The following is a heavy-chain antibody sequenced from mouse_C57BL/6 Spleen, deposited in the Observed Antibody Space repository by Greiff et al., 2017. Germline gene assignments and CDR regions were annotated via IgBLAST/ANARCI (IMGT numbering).Heavy chain of an antibody. D-gene: IGHD2-3*01. V-gene: IGHV1-22*01. CDR3: ARKDGYHGIDY. Sequence: VHVKQSGPELVKPGASVKMSCKASGYTFTDYNMHWVKQSHGKSLEWIGYINPNNGGTSYNQKFKGKATLTVNKSSSTAYMELRSLTSEDSAVYYCARKDGYHGIDYWGQGTTLTVSS. CDR1: GYTFTDYN. J-gene: IGHJ2*01. CDR2: INPNNGGT.